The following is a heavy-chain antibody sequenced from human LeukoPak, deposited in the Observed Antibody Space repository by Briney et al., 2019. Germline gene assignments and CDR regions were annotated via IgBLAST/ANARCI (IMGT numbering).Heavy chain of an antibody. V-gene: IGHV3-9*01. CDR3: AKGRGSYFHDAFDI. Sequence: PGRSLRLSCAASGFTFDDYAMHWVRQAPGKGLEWVSGISWNSGSIGYADSVKGRFTISRDNAKNSLYLQMNSLRAEDTALYYCAKGRGSYFHDAFDIWGQGTMVTVSS. D-gene: IGHD1-26*01. CDR1: GFTFDDYA. CDR2: ISWNSGSI. J-gene: IGHJ3*02.